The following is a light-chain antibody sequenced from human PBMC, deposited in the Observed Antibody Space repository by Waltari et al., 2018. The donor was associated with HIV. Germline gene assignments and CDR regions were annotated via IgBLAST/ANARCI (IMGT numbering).Light chain of an antibody. Sequence: QPLLTQPPSLAEAPRHRVTTSSSSSNTNIVNNTEIWFQQLPGETPKLLIDYDTLLPAGVSDRFSATKSGTSASLAISGLRCEDAADYYCAAWDDNLDGFVFGAGTRVTVL. V-gene: IGLV1-36*01. CDR1: NTNIVNNT. J-gene: IGLJ1*01. CDR2: YDT. CDR3: AAWDDNLDGFV.